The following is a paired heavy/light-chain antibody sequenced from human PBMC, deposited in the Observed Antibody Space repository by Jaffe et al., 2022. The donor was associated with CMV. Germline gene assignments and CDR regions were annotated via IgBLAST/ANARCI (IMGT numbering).Light chain of an antibody. CDR3: MQGIHLPPYT. CDR2: EVS. V-gene: IGKV2-29*02. CDR1: QSLLHSDGKTY. Sequence: DIVMTQTPLSLSVTPGQPASISCKSSQSLLHSDGKTYLYWYLQKPGQSPQLLIYEVSSRFSGVPDRFSGSGSGTDFTLKISRVEAEDVGVYYCMQGIHLPPYTFGQGTKLEIK. J-gene: IGKJ2*01.
Heavy chain of an antibody. V-gene: IGHV1-69*01. CDR1: GGTFSSYA. Sequence: QVQLVQSGAEVKKPGSSVKVSCKASGGTFSSYAISWVRQAPGQGLEWMGGIIPIFGTANYAQKFQGRVTITADESTSTAYMELSSLRSEDTAVYYCARGNEKAYCSSTSCTQGGMDVWGQGTTVTVSS. CDR2: IIPIFGTA. J-gene: IGHJ6*02. CDR3: ARGNEKAYCSSTSCTQGGMDV. D-gene: IGHD2-2*01.